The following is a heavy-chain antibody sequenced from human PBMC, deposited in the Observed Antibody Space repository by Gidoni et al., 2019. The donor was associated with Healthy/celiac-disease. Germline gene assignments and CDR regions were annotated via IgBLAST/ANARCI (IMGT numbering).Heavy chain of an antibody. Sequence: EVQLLESGGGLVQPGGSLRLSCAASGFPFSSYAMSWVRQAPGKGLEWVSAISGSGGSTYYADSVKGRFTISRDNSKNTLYLQMNSLRAEDTAVYYCAKDGERCTNGVCYRVLAGLFDYWGQGTLVTVSS. CDR2: ISGSGGST. CDR3: AKDGERCTNGVCYRVLAGLFDY. V-gene: IGHV3-23*01. J-gene: IGHJ4*02. D-gene: IGHD2-8*01. CDR1: GFPFSSYA.